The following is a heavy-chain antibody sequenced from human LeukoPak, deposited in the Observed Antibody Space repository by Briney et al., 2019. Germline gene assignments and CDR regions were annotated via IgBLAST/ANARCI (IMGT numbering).Heavy chain of an antibody. CDR2: ISSSSSYI. Sequence: PGGSLRLSCAASGLTFSSYSMNWVRQAPGKGLEWVSSISSSSSYIYYADSVKGRFTVSRDNAKNSLYLQMNSLRAEDTAVYYCASPGHSYGENFDYWGQGTLVTVSS. J-gene: IGHJ4*02. V-gene: IGHV3-21*01. CDR3: ASPGHSYGENFDY. D-gene: IGHD5-18*01. CDR1: GLTFSSYS.